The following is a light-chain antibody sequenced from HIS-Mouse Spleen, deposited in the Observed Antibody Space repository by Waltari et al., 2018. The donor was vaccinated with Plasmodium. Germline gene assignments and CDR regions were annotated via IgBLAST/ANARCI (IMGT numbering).Light chain of an antibody. Sequence: QSALTQPASVSGSPGQSITISCTGTSSDVGGYNYVSWYQQHPGKAPKLMIYEVSNRPSGVSNRFSGSKSGNTASLTISGLQAEDEADYYCSSYTSSSTYV. CDR1: SSDVGGYNY. CDR3: SSYTSSSTYV. V-gene: IGLV2-14*01. J-gene: IGLJ1*01. CDR2: EVS.